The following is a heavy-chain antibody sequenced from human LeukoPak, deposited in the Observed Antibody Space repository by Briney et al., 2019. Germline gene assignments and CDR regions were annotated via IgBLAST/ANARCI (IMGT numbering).Heavy chain of an antibody. D-gene: IGHD3-22*01. CDR2: ISGSGGST. Sequence: GGSLRLSCGASGFTFSNYWMSWVRQAPGKGLELVSGISGSGGSTDYADSVKGRFTISRDNSKNTLYLQLNSLRAEDTAIYYCAKDLTYDYDGTGYYFDYWGQGTLVTVSS. CDR3: AKDLTYDYDGTGYYFDY. CDR1: GFTFSNYW. V-gene: IGHV3-23*01. J-gene: IGHJ4*02.